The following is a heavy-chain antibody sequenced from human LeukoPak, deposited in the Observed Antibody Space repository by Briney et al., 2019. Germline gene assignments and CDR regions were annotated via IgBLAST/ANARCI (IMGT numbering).Heavy chain of an antibody. Sequence: SETLSLTCAVYGGSLSGYYWSWIRQPPRKGLEWIGEIYHTGSTNYNPSLKSRVTISVDTPKNQFSLNLSSVTAADTAVYYCARLGRKVTGTYYYYYMDVWGKGTTVTVSS. J-gene: IGHJ6*03. D-gene: IGHD6-19*01. CDR2: IYHTGST. V-gene: IGHV4-34*01. CDR3: ARLGRKVTGTYYYYYMDV. CDR1: GGSLSGYY.